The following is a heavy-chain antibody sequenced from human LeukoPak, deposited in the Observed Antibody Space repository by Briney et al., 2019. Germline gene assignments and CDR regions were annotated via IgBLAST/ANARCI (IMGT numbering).Heavy chain of an antibody. Sequence: PGGSLRLSCAASGFTFRSYSMNWVRQAPGKGLEWVSYISGSGDLKYYADSVKGRFTISRDDAKNSLYLQMNSLRAEDTAVYYCGKDLSSGWYPDYWGQGTLVTVSS. CDR1: GFTFRSYS. CDR2: ISGSGDLK. CDR3: GKDLSSGWYPDY. V-gene: IGHV3-21*05. J-gene: IGHJ4*02. D-gene: IGHD6-19*01.